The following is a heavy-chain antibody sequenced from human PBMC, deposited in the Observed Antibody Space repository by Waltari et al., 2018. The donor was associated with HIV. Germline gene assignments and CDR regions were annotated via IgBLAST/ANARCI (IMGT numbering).Heavy chain of an antibody. CDR1: GFIFSNFS. Sequence: EVQLVESGGGLVRPGGSLRLSCAASGFIFSNFSMNWVRQAPGMGLEWVSSISTDGSYVFYADSGKGRFTISRDNAKNSLYLQINSLRAEDTAVYYCARELWPTSFDHWGQGTLVTVSS. D-gene: IGHD3-10*01. CDR2: ISTDGSYV. V-gene: IGHV3-21*01. CDR3: ARELWPTSFDH. J-gene: IGHJ4*02.